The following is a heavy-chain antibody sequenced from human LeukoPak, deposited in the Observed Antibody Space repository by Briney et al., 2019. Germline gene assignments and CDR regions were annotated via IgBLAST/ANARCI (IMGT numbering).Heavy chain of an antibody. J-gene: IGHJ5*02. D-gene: IGHD6-13*01. Sequence: GGSLRLSCAASGYTFSSYSMNWVRQAPGKGLEWVSYISSSSSTIYYADSVKGRFTISRDNAKNSLYLQMNSLRDEDTAVYYCASQYSSSWYWFDPWGQGTRVTVSS. CDR2: ISSSSSTI. V-gene: IGHV3-48*02. CDR1: GYTFSSYS. CDR3: ASQYSSSWYWFDP.